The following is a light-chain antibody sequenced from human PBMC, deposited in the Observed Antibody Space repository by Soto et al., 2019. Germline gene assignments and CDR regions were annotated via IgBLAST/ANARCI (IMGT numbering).Light chain of an antibody. CDR1: QSISIY. CDR2: GAS. J-gene: IGKJ1*01. V-gene: IGKV1-5*01. CDR3: QHYNSYSEA. Sequence: DIQITHSPSSLSSSVLYIFTITCLASQSISIYLNWYQLKPGKAPNLLMYGASYLKSGVPTRFSGSGSGTEFTLTISSLQPDDFATYYCQHYNSYSEAFGQGTKVDI.